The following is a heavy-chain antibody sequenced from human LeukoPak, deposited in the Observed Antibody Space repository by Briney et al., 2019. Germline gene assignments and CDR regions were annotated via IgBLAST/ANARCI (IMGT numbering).Heavy chain of an antibody. J-gene: IGHJ4*02. V-gene: IGHV3-21*01. D-gene: IGHD4-17*01. CDR3: ARDGAVTNGRYFDY. CDR1: GFTFSTYS. CDR2: ISSSSSYI. Sequence: GGSLRLSCAASGFTFSTYSMNWVRQAPGKGLEWVSSISSSSSYIYYGDSVKGRFTISRDNAKNSLYLQMNSLRAEDTAVYYCARDGAVTNGRYFDYWGQGTLVTVPS.